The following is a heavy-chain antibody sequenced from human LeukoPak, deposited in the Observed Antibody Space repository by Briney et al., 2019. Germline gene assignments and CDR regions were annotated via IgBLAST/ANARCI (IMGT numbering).Heavy chain of an antibody. V-gene: IGHV1-46*01. D-gene: IGHD3-16*02. Sequence: ASVKVSCKASGYTFTSYYMHWVRQAPGQGLEWMGIINPSGGSTSYAQKFQGRVTMTRDTSTSTVYMELSSLRSEDTAVYYCARSRGSYRYEGYAFDSWGQGTLVTVSS. J-gene: IGHJ5*01. CDR3: ARSRGSYRYEGYAFDS. CDR1: GYTFTSYY. CDR2: INPSGGST.